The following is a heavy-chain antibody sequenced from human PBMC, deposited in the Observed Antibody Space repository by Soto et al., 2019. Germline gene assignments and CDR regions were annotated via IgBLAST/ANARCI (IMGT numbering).Heavy chain of an antibody. CDR3: ARLTPGYSSGWFIDY. D-gene: IGHD6-19*01. CDR1: GGSISSSSYY. J-gene: IGHJ4*02. Sequence: PSETLSLTCTVSGGSISSSSYYWGWIRQPPGKGLEWIGSIYYSGSTYYNPSLKSRVTISVDTSKNQFSLKLSSVTAADTAVYYCARLTPGYSSGWFIDYWGQGTLVTVSS. CDR2: IYYSGST. V-gene: IGHV4-39*01.